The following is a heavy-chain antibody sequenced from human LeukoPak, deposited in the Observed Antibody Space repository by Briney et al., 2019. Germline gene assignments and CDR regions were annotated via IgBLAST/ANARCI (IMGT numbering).Heavy chain of an antibody. CDR2: MNPLNGDT. J-gene: IGHJ4*02. D-gene: IGHD3-10*01. Sequence: ASVKVSCKASGYSFTSYYINWVRQATGQGLEWMGWMNPLNGDTGSAQKFQGRVTLTRDTSRSTAYTELSCLTSDDTAVYYCARVYGSGSGYWGQGTLVTVSS. CDR1: GYSFTSYY. CDR3: ARVYGSGSGY. V-gene: IGHV1-8*01.